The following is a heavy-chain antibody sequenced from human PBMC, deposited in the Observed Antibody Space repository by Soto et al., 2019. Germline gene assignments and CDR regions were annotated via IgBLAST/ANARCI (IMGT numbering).Heavy chain of an antibody. CDR3: VRDLAEGPRALDY. Sequence: PSETLSLTCTVSGGSISSYFYIWVRQPPGKGLEWIGSVYYTGTTDYNPSLKSRVTISVDTSKTQFSLNLRSVTAADTAVYYCVRDLAEGPRALDYWGRGTLDTVSS. J-gene: IGHJ4*02. D-gene: IGHD6-13*01. CDR1: GGSISSYF. V-gene: IGHV4-59*01. CDR2: VYYTGTT.